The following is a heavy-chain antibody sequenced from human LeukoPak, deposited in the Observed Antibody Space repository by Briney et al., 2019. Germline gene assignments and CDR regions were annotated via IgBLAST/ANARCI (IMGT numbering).Heavy chain of an antibody. CDR1: GFTVSSNY. J-gene: IGHJ2*01. CDR3: AKFTAKIYWYFDL. CDR2: ISGSGDTT. D-gene: IGHD5-18*01. Sequence: PGGSLRLSCAASGFTVSSNYMSWVRQAPGKGLEWVSAISGSGDTTYYADSVKGRFTISRDNSKNTLNLQMNSLRAEDTAVYYCAKFTAKIYWYFDLWGRGTLVTVSS. V-gene: IGHV3-23*01.